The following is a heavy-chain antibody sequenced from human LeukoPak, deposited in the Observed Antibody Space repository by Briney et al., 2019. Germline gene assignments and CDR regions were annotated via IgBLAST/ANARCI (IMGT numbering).Heavy chain of an antibody. V-gene: IGHV3-74*01. CDR3: ARQYYHDSSGYPFDY. D-gene: IGHD3-22*01. Sequence: GGSLRLSCAASGFTFSSYWMHWVRQAPGKGLVWVSRINTDGSSTNYADSVKGRFTISRDNAKNTLYLQMNSLRAEDTAVYYCARQYYHDSSGYPFDYWGQGTLVTVSS. J-gene: IGHJ4*02. CDR1: GFTFSSYW. CDR2: INTDGSST.